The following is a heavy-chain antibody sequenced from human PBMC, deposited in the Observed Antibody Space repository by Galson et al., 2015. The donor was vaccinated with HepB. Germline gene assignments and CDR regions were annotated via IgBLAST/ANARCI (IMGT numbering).Heavy chain of an antibody. J-gene: IGHJ4*02. V-gene: IGHV3-30*18. CDR1: GFTFSSYG. CDR3: AKSHHSGDYFDY. Sequence: SLRLSCAASGFTFSSYGMHWVRQAPGKGLEWVAVISYDGSNKYYADSVKGRFTISRDNSKNTLYLQMNSLRAEDTAVYYCAKSHHSGDYFDYWGQGTLVTVSS. CDR2: ISYDGSNK. D-gene: IGHD6-25*01.